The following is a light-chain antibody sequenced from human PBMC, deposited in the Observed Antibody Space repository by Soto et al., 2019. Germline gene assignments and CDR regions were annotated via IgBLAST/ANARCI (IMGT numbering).Light chain of an antibody. CDR3: QQYIKWPPYP. J-gene: IGKJ2*01. CDR2: GAS. Sequence: EIVMTQSPATLSVSPGDRATLSCRASQSVSSNLAWYQQKPGQAPRLLIYGASSRATGIPARFSGSGSGTEFTLTISSLQSEDFAVYYCQQYIKWPPYPFGQGTKLEIK. V-gene: IGKV3-15*01. CDR1: QSVSSN.